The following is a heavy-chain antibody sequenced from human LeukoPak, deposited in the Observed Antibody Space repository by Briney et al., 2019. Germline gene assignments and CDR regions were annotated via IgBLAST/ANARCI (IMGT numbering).Heavy chain of an antibody. Sequence: GATVKISCKASGYTFSDYFLYWLQQAPGKGFEWMGRIDPEDGETLYAEKFQGRITMTADTSIDTAYMELRSLGSDDTAVYYCARDEAGFGTTPPDYWGQGTLVTVSS. D-gene: IGHD2-8*01. J-gene: IGHJ4*02. CDR2: IDPEDGET. CDR3: ARDEAGFGTTPPDY. V-gene: IGHV1-69-2*01. CDR1: GYTFSDYF.